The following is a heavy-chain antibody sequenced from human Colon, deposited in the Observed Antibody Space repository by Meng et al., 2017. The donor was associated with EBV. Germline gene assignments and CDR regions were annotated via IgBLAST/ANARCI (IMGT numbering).Heavy chain of an antibody. Sequence: QLQLRQSSPGLVEPSGNLPRTCAVYGGSISTSDWWSLVRQPPGKGLEWIGEIYRGGGTNYNPSFKSRVTISVDTSNNHFSLKLSYVTAADTAVYYCARVRVIPAAVGFDYWGQGTLVTASS. D-gene: IGHD2-2*01. V-gene: IGHV4-4*02. CDR2: IYRGGGT. J-gene: IGHJ4*02. CDR1: GGSISTSDW. CDR3: ARVRVIPAAVGFDY.